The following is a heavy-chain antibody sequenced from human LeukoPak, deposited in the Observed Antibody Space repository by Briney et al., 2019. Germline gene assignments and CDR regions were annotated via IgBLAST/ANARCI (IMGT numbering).Heavy chain of an antibody. D-gene: IGHD5-18*01. CDR1: GGSVSSGSYY. CDR3: AREGLGVDTAGNWFDP. CDR2: INYSGST. V-gene: IGHV4-31*03. J-gene: IGHJ5*02. Sequence: SETLSLTCTASGGSVSSGSYYWSWIRQHPGKGLEWIGNINYSGSTYYNPSLKSRVTISVDTSKNQFSLKLSSVTAADTAVYYCAREGLGVDTAGNWFDPWGQGTLVTVSS.